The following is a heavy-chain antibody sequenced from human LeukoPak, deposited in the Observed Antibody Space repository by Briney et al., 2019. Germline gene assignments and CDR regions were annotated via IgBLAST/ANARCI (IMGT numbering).Heavy chain of an antibody. Sequence: ASVKVSCKASGYTFTSYGISWVRQAPGQGLEWMGWTSAYNGNTNYAQKLQGRVTMTTDTSTSTAYMELRSLRSDDTAVYYCARDSIVLMVYAMPNWFDPWGQGTLVTVSS. D-gene: IGHD2-8*01. CDR2: TSAYNGNT. J-gene: IGHJ5*02. CDR3: ARDSIVLMVYAMPNWFDP. CDR1: GYTFTSYG. V-gene: IGHV1-18*01.